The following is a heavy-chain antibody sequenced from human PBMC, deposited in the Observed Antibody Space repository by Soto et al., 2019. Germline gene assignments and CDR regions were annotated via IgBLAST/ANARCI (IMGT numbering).Heavy chain of an antibody. CDR2: IYYSGRT. V-gene: IGHV4-59*01. D-gene: IGHD3-10*01. CDR3: ARVWGGAFDI. CDR1: GGSISSYY. J-gene: IGHJ3*02. Sequence: QVQLQESGPGLVKPSETLSLTCTVSGGSISSYYWSWIRQPPGKGLEWIGYIYYSGRTNYNPSLKSRVTISVDTSKNQCSLKLSSVTAADAAVYYCARVWGGAFDIWGQGTMVTVSS.